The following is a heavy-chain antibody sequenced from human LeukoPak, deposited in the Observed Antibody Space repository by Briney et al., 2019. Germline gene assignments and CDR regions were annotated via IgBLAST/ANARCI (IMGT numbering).Heavy chain of an antibody. D-gene: IGHD4-11*01. CDR3: AKGRYSNYPGGDFFDY. Sequence: PGGSLRLSCAASGFTFSSYAMHWVRQSPGKGLEWVSVFSGSGSSTYYADSVKGRFIISRDNSKNTLYLQMNSLRAEDTAVYYCAKGRYSNYPGGDFFDYWGQGTLVTVSS. CDR1: GFTFSSYA. J-gene: IGHJ4*02. V-gene: IGHV3-23*01. CDR2: FSGSGSST.